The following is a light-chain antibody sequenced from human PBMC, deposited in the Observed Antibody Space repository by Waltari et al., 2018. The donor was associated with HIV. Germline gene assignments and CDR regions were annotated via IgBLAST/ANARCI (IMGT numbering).Light chain of an antibody. CDR1: RSNIGSNT. J-gene: IGLJ3*02. V-gene: IGLV1-44*01. CDR2: SNN. Sequence: QSVLTQPPSASGTPGQRVTISCSGSRSNIGSNTVSWYQPRPGTAPKLFIYSNNQRPSGVPDRFSGSKSGTSASLAISGLQSEDEADYYCAAWDDSLNGWVFGGGTKLTVV. CDR3: AAWDDSLNGWV.